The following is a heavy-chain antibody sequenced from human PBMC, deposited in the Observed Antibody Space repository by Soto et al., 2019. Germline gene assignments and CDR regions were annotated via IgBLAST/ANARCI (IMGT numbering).Heavy chain of an antibody. CDR3: AKSRGKWTSVVGYRYGYAHDC. V-gene: IGHV3-30*18. Sequence: QVQLVESGGGVVQPGRSLRLSCAASGFTFSTYGMHWVRQAPGKGLEWVALTSYDGSNKYYADSVKGRFTISSDNSQNTLYLQMNSLRPEDTGVYYCAKSRGKWTSVVGYRYGYAHDCWGQGNLVTVSS. D-gene: IGHD5-18*01. CDR2: TSYDGSNK. J-gene: IGHJ4*02. CDR1: GFTFSTYG.